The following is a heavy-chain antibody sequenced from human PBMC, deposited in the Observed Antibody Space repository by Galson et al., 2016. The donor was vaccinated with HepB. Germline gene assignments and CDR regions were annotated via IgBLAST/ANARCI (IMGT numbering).Heavy chain of an antibody. CDR2: TIHGGNT. D-gene: IGHD4-17*01. V-gene: IGHV4-34*01. CDR3: ARGLSYGDSDY. Sequence: SETLSLTCAVYGGSFTGYYWSWIRQPPGKGLEWIGETIHGGNTNYNPSLKSRVAISIDLSKNQFSLRLTSVTAADTAVYFCARGLSYGDSDYWGQGTLVTVSS. J-gene: IGHJ4*02. CDR1: GGSFTGYY.